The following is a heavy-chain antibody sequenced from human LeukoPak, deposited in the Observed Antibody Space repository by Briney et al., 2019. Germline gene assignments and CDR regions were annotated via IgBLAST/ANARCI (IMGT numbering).Heavy chain of an antibody. CDR1: GYTFTGYY. CDR2: INPNSGGT. D-gene: IGHD6-13*01. Sequence: GASVKVSCKASGYTFTGYYMHWVRQAPGQGLEWMGWINPNSGGTNYAQKFQGRVTMTRDTSISTAYMELRSLRSDDTAVYYCARDLIAAAGTADYWGQGTLVTVSS. J-gene: IGHJ4*02. V-gene: IGHV1-2*02. CDR3: ARDLIAAAGTADY.